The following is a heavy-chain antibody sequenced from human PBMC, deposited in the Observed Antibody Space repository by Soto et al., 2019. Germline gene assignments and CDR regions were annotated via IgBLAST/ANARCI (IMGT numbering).Heavy chain of an antibody. V-gene: IGHV4-31*03. D-gene: IGHD5-12*01. CDR2: IYYSGST. J-gene: IGHJ4*02. Sequence: PSETLSLTCTVSGGSISSGGYYWSWIRQHPGKGLEWIGYIYYSGSTYYNPSLKSRVTISVDTSKNQFSLKLSSVAAADTAVYSCARGRKFKDGYNLGYYFDYWCQGTLVTVSS. CDR1: GGSISSGGYY. CDR3: ARGRKFKDGYNLGYYFDY.